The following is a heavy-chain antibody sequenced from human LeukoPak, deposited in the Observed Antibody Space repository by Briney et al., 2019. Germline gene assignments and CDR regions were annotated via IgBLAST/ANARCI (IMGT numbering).Heavy chain of an antibody. CDR1: GGSISSGGYY. J-gene: IGHJ6*02. CDR2: IYYSGST. CDR3: ARDTGSYSFSGMDV. V-gene: IGHV4-31*03. D-gene: IGHD1-26*01. Sequence: SQTLSLTCTVSGGSISSGGYYWSWIRQHPGKGLEWIGYIYYSGSTYYNPSLKSRVTISVDTSKNQFSLKLSSVTAADTAVYYCARDTGSYSFSGMDVWGQGTTVTVSS.